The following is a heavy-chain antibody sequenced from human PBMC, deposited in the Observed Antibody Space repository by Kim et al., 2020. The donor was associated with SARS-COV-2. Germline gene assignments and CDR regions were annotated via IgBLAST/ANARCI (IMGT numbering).Heavy chain of an antibody. J-gene: IGHJ4*02. V-gene: IGHV3-72*01. CDR2: IKKKADSYTT. CDR3: ADLGNGARIVDY. Sequence: GGSLRLSCAASGFPFSDHHMDWVRQAPGKGLEWVGRIKKKADSYTTDYAASVKGRFTISRDDSKNSLYLQMNSLKTEDTAVYYCADLGNGARIVDYWDQGTLVTVSS. D-gene: IGHD1-1*01. CDR1: GFPFSDHH.